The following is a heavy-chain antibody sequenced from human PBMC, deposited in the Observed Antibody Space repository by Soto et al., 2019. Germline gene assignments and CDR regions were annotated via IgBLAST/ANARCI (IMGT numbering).Heavy chain of an antibody. D-gene: IGHD3-3*01. CDR3: ARVRYYDFWSGYYMYYYYGMDV. CDR2: ISYDGSNK. J-gene: IGHJ6*02. CDR1: GFTFSSYA. V-gene: IGHV3-30-3*01. Sequence: PGGSLRLSCAASGFTFSSYAMHWVRQAPGKGLEWVAVISYDGSNKYYADSVKGRFTISRDNSKNTLYLQMNSLRAEDTAVYYCARVRYYDFWSGYYMYYYYGMDVWGQGTTVTVSS.